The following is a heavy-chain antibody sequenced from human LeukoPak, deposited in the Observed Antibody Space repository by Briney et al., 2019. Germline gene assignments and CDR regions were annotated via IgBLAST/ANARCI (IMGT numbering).Heavy chain of an antibody. CDR1: GYTFSDYY. Sequence: ASVKVSCKASGYTFSDYYTHWVRQAPGQGLEWMGWINPNSGGTRYAQQFQGRVTMTRDTSIGTVYMELSTLRSDDTAVYYCARYLSTSSNWELDYWGQGTLVTVSS. J-gene: IGHJ4*02. D-gene: IGHD1-1*01. V-gene: IGHV1-2*02. CDR3: ARYLSTSSNWELDY. CDR2: INPNSGGT.